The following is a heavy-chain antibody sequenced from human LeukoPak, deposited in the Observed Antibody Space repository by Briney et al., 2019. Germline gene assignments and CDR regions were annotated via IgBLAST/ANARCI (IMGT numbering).Heavy chain of an antibody. CDR1: GFTFDDYA. D-gene: IGHD6-13*01. Sequence: GGSLRLSCAASGFTFDDYAMHWVRQVPGKGLEWVSGISWNNTTSNIGYVDSVKGRFTISRDNAKKSLYLQMNSLRAEDTAVYYCARQDNAEQQLANFDYWGQGTLVTVSS. V-gene: IGHV3-9*01. CDR2: ISWNNTTSNI. J-gene: IGHJ4*02. CDR3: ARQDNAEQQLANFDY.